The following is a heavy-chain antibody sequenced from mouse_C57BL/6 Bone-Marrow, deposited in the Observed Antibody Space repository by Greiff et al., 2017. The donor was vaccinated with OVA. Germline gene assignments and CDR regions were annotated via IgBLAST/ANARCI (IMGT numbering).Heavy chain of an antibody. CDR2: IYPGDGDT. J-gene: IGHJ4*01. V-gene: IGHV1-82*01. D-gene: IGHD3-1*01. CDR1: GYAFSSSW. CDR3: ARRGYDACVDVDYYAVDY. Sequence: QVQLQQSGPELVKPGASVKISCKASGYAFSSSWMNWVKQRPGKGLEWIGRIYPGDGDTNYNGKFKGKATLTVDKSSSTAYMQLSILTSEDSAVYFCARRGYDACVDVDYYAVDYWGQGTSVTVSS.